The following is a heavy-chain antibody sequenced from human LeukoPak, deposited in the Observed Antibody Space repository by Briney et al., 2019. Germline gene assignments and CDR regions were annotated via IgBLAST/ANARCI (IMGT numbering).Heavy chain of an antibody. D-gene: IGHD3-10*01. Sequence: PSETLSLTCTVSGGSISSGSYYWSRIRQPAGKGLEWIGRIYTSGSTNYNPSLKSRVTISYTSKNQFSLKLNSVTAADTAVYYCAKSNGYGLIDIWGQGTMVTVSS. CDR2: IYTSGST. CDR1: GGSISSGSYY. V-gene: IGHV4-61*02. CDR3: AKSNGYGLIDI. J-gene: IGHJ3*02.